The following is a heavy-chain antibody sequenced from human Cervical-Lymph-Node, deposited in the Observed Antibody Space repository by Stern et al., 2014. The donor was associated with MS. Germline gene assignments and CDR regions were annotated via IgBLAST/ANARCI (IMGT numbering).Heavy chain of an antibody. J-gene: IGHJ5*02. Sequence: VQLVESGPGLVKPSQTLSLTCTVSGDSVSSSDYYWSWIRQPTGKGLECIGYIYHSGSPYYNPSLKSRLTMSIDTSKNQFSLRLSSVTAADTAVYYCGRVVYYPTWAPWGQGTLVTVSS. CDR2: IYHSGSP. D-gene: IGHD2-8*01. CDR3: GRVVYYPTWAP. V-gene: IGHV4-30-4*08. CDR1: GDSVSSSDYY.